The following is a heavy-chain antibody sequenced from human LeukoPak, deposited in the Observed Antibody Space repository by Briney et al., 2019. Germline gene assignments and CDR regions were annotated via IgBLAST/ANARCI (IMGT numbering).Heavy chain of an antibody. D-gene: IGHD5/OR15-5a*01. CDR3: AKGNPFYDY. Sequence: SETLSLTCTVSGGSNSSNNYYWGWIRQPPGKGLEWIGNIYTSGSTYYSPSLKSRVIISLDTSENQFSLTLTSVTAADTAVYYCAKGNPFYDYWGQGTLVTVSS. CDR1: GGSNSSNNYY. J-gene: IGHJ4*02. CDR2: IYTSGST. V-gene: IGHV4-39*07.